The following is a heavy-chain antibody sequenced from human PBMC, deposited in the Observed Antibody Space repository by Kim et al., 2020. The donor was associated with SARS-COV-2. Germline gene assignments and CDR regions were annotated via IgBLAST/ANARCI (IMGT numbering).Heavy chain of an antibody. CDR2: INHSGST. CDR1: GGSFSGYY. V-gene: IGHV4-34*01. CDR3: ARAYSSGWYGRPFDY. J-gene: IGHJ4*02. D-gene: IGHD6-19*01. Sequence: SETLSLTCAVYGGSFSGYYWSWIRQPPGKGLEWIGEINHSGSTNYNPSLKSRVTISVDTSKNQFSLKLSSVTAADTAVYYCARAYSSGWYGRPFDYWGQG.